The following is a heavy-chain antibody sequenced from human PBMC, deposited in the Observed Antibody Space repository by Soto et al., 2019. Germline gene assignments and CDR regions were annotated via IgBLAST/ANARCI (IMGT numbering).Heavy chain of an antibody. CDR3: AGQPTAGSYYDLGSYYYYYAMDV. CDR1: GDSIISGYYY. D-gene: IGHD3-10*01. CDR2: IYYSGDT. V-gene: IGHV4-30-4*01. Sequence: PSETLSLTCTVSGDSIISGYYYWSWIRQTPGKGLEWIGYIYYSGDTNYNPSLKSRVIISVDTSKNQFSLKLSSVTAADTAVYYCAGQPTAGSYYDLGSYYYYYAMDVWGQGTTVTVSS. J-gene: IGHJ6*02.